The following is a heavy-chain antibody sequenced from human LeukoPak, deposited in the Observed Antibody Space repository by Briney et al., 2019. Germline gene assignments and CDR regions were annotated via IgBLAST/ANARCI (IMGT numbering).Heavy chain of an antibody. V-gene: IGHV3-23*01. J-gene: IGHJ4*02. CDR1: GFTFSSYA. D-gene: IGHD2-2*01. CDR2: ISGSGGST. Sequence: GGSLRLSCAASGFTFSSYAMSWVRQAPGKGLEWVSAISGSGGSTYYADSVKGRFTISRDNSKNTLYLQMNSLRAEDTAVYYCAILVGYCSSTSCFPFDYWGQGTLVTVSS. CDR3: AILVGYCSSTSCFPFDY.